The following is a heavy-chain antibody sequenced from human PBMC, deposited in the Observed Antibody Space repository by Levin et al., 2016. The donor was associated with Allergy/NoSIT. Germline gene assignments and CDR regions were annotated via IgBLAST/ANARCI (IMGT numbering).Heavy chain of an antibody. Sequence: GGSLRLSCAASGFPFNTYAMNWVRQAPGKGLEWVSSISGSAGATHYADSVKGRFTISRDNSNSTLHLHMNSLRAEDTAVYYCAKPPLAGIAYYYPVDVWGQGTTVTVSS. CDR2: ISGSAGAT. CDR3: AKPPLAGIAYYYPVDV. D-gene: IGHD6-19*01. J-gene: IGHJ6*02. CDR1: GFPFNTYA. V-gene: IGHV3-23*01.